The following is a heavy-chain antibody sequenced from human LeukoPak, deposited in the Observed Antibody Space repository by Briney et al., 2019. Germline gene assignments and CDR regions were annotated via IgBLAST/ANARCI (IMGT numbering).Heavy chain of an antibody. CDR1: GRSFSGDY. Sequence: PSETLSLTCTVYGRSFSGDYWTWIRQPPGRGLEWIGSIYYSGSAYYNPSLKSRVTISVDTSKNQFSLKLSSVTAADTAVYYCARRWDYDPWGQGTLVTVSS. D-gene: IGHD1-26*01. J-gene: IGHJ5*02. CDR3: ARRWDYDP. V-gene: IGHV4-39*01. CDR2: IYYSGSA.